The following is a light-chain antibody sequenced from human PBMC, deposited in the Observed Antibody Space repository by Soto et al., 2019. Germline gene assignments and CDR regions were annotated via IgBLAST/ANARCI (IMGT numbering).Light chain of an antibody. CDR2: AAS. V-gene: IGKV1-39*01. CDR1: QSISNH. J-gene: IGKJ1*01. Sequence: DIQMTQSPSSLSASVEDRVIITCRASQSISNHLNWYQQKPGKAPKLLIFAASSLQSGVPSRFSGSRSGPDFTLTISSLQPVDFETYYCQQSYSSPPTFVHGTKVDIK. CDR3: QQSYSSPPT.